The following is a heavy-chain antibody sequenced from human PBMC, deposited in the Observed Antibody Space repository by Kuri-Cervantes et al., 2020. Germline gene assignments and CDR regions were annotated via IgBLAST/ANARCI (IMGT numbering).Heavy chain of an antibody. D-gene: IGHD6-13*01. CDR2: MNPNSGNT. V-gene: IGHV1-8*01. CDR3: ARDRHSSSWYADIPFDY. J-gene: IGHJ4*02. CDR1: GYTFTSYD. Sequence: ASVKVSCKASGYTFTSYDINWVRQATGQGLEWMGWMNPNSGNTGYAQKFQGRVTMTRNTSISTAYMELSSLRSDDTAVYYCARDRHSSSWYADIPFDYWGQGTLVTVSS.